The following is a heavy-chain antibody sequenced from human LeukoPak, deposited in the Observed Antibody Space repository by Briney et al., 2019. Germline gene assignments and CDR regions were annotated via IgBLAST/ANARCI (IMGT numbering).Heavy chain of an antibody. CDR1: GGTFSSYA. V-gene: IGHV1-69*06. D-gene: IGHD4-23*01. CDR2: IIPIFGTA. Sequence: SVKVSCKASGGTFSSYAISWERQAPGQGLEWMGGIIPIFGTANYAQKFQGRVTITADKSTSTAYMELSSLRSEDTAVYYCARAGYGGNAPSDQDYWGQGTLVTVSS. J-gene: IGHJ4*02. CDR3: ARAGYGGNAPSDQDY.